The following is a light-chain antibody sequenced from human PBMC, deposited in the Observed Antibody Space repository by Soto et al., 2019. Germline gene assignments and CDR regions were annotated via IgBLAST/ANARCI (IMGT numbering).Light chain of an antibody. CDR2: GNS. CDR3: QSYDSSLSGSV. J-gene: IGLJ2*01. V-gene: IGLV1-40*01. CDR1: SSNIGAGYD. Sequence: QSVLTQPPSVSGAPGQRVTISCTGSSSNIGAGYDVHWYQQLPGTAPKLLIYGNSNRPSGVPDRFSGSKSGTSASLAITGLQAEDEVDYYCQSYDSSLSGSVFGGGTTVTVL.